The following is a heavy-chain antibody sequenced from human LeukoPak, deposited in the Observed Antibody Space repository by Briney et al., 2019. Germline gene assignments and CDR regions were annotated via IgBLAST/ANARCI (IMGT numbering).Heavy chain of an antibody. V-gene: IGHV3-9*01. Sequence: PGRSLRLSCAASGFTFDDYAMHWVRQAPGKGLEWVSGISWNSGSIGYADSVKGRFTISRDNAKNSLYLQMNSLRAEDTALYYCAKDAGYSSGWDYYYYGMDVWGQGTTVTVSS. CDR3: AKDAGYSSGWDYYYYGMDV. J-gene: IGHJ6*02. CDR2: ISWNSGSI. CDR1: GFTFDDYA. D-gene: IGHD6-19*01.